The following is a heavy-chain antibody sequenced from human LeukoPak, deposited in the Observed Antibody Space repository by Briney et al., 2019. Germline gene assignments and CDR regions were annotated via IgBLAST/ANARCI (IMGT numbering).Heavy chain of an antibody. CDR1: GFTFSSYW. J-gene: IGHJ4*02. V-gene: IGHV3-7*01. CDR2: IKQDGSEK. CDR3: ARETSYGEMFDY. D-gene: IGHD4-17*01. Sequence: GGSLRLSCAASGFTFSSYWMSWVRQAPGKGLEGVAHIKQDGSEKYYVDSVKGRFTISRDNAKNSLYLQMNSLRAEDTAVYYCARETSYGEMFDYWGQGTLVTVSS.